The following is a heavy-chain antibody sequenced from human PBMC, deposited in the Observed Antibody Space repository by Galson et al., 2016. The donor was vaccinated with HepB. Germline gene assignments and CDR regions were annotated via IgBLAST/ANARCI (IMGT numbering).Heavy chain of an antibody. V-gene: IGHV3-11*04. J-gene: IGHJ4*02. D-gene: IGHD2-2*01. Sequence: SLRLSCAVSGFTFSDYYMNWIRQAPGKGLEWVSYISSSGSTIYYADSVKGRFTISRDNAKNSLYLQMNSLRAEDTAVYYCARVRCSSSCKLPFYWGQGTLVTVSS. CDR2: ISSSGSTI. CDR1: GFTFSDYY. CDR3: ARVRCSSSCKLPFY.